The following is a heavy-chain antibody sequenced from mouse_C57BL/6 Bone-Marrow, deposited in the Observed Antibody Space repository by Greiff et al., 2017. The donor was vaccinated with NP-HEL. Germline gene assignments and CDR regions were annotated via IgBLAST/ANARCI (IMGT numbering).Heavy chain of an antibody. Sequence: VQLQQSGADLARPGASVKMSCKASGYTFTSYTMHWVKQRPGQGLEWIGYINPSSGYTKYNQKFKDKATLTADKSSSTAYMQLSSLTSEDSAVYYCARERVRRGYFDVWGTGTTVTVSS. D-gene: IGHD2-14*01. CDR2: INPSSGYT. CDR3: ARERVRRGYFDV. J-gene: IGHJ1*03. V-gene: IGHV1-4*01. CDR1: GYTFTSYT.